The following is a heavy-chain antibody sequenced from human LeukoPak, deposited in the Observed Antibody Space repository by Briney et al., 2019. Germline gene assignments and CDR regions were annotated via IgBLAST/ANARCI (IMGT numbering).Heavy chain of an antibody. D-gene: IGHD3-9*01. J-gene: IGHJ5*02. CDR3: ASAGEYYDIFYGWFAP. Sequence: GGSVRLSCAASGFTFSDYYMSWIRQAPGKGLEWVSYISSSGSTIYYADSVKGRFTISRDNAKNSLYLQMNSLRAEDTAVYYCASAGEYYDIFYGWFAPWGQGTLVTVPS. V-gene: IGHV3-11*04. CDR2: ISSSGSTI. CDR1: GFTFSDYY.